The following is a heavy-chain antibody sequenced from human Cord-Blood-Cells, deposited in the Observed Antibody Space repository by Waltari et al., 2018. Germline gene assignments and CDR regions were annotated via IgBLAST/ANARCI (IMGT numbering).Heavy chain of an antibody. CDR3: ARVAGIAAAGLHYFDY. CDR2: INPNRGGT. V-gene: IGHV1-2*04. D-gene: IGHD6-13*01. Sequence: QVQLVQSGAEVKKPGASVKVSCKASGYTFTGYYMHWVRQAPGQGLEWMGWINPNRGGTNYAQKFQGWVTMTRDTSISTAYMELSRLRSDDTAVYYCARVAGIAAAGLHYFDYWGQGTLVTVSS. J-gene: IGHJ4*02. CDR1: GYTFTGYY.